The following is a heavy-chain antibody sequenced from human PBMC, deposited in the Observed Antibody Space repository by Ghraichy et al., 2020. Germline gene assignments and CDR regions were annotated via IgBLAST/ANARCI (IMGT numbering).Heavy chain of an antibody. J-gene: IGHJ6*02. CDR1: GFTVGDYA. D-gene: IGHD5-24*01. V-gene: IGHV3-49*03. CDR2: IRSKAYGGTT. CDR3: TRFDVEMATGLYYYYGMDV. Sequence: GGSLRLSCTGSGFTVGDYAMSWFRQAPGKGLEWVGFIRSKAYGGTTEYAASVTGRFTISRDDSRSIAYLQMNSLKTEDTAVYYCTRFDVEMATGLYYYYGMDVWGQGTTVTVSS.